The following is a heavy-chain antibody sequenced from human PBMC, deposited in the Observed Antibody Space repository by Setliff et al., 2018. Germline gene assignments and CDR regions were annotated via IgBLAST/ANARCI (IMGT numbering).Heavy chain of an antibody. D-gene: IGHD1-1*01. V-gene: IGHV4-61*09. CDR2: IYTIGGT. J-gene: IGHJ4*01. CDR1: GASIISGNDF. Sequence: LSLTCSVSGASIISGNDFWNWIRQPAGKGLEWIGNIYTIGGTDYSPSLRSRVTISLGTSKNQFSLQLTSVTAADTAIYYCARSDDNFQYPDYWGQGTLVTVSS. CDR3: ARSDDNFQYPDY.